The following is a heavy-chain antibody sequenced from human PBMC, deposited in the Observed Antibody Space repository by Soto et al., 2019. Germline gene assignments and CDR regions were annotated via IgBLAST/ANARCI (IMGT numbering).Heavy chain of an antibody. V-gene: IGHV4-59*08. Sequence: SETLSLTCTVSGGSISSYYWSWIRQPPGKGLEWIGYIYYSGSTNYNPSLKSRVTISVDTSKNQFSLKLSSVTAADTAVYYCARKYSGYDDYYFDYWGQGTLVTVS. D-gene: IGHD5-12*01. CDR1: GGSISSYY. CDR2: IYYSGST. J-gene: IGHJ4*02. CDR3: ARKYSGYDDYYFDY.